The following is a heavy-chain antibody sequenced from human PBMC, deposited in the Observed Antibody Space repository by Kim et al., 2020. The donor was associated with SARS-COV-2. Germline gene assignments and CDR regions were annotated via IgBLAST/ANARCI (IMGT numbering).Heavy chain of an antibody. CDR3: ATNRAMVRGVRQDYYYGMDV. J-gene: IGHJ6*02. D-gene: IGHD3-10*01. Sequence: ASVKVSCKASGYTFTSYAMHWVHQAPGQRLEWMGWINAGNGNTKYSQKFQGRVTITRDTSASTAYMELSSLRSEDTAVYYCATNRAMVRGVRQDYYYGMDVWGQGTTVTVSS. CDR1: GYTFTSYA. CDR2: INAGNGNT. V-gene: IGHV1-3*01.